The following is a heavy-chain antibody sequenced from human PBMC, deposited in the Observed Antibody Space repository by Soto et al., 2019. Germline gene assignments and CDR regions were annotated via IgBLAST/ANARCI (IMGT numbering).Heavy chain of an antibody. D-gene: IGHD3-10*01. CDR1: GGSISSYY. CDR3: ARRYGSSFDY. Sequence: PSQTLSLTCTVSGGSISSYYWSWIRQPPGKGLEWIGYIYYSGSTNYNPSLKSRVTISVDTSKNQFSLKLSSVTAADTAVYYCARRYGSSFDYWGQGTLVTASP. V-gene: IGHV4-59*08. CDR2: IYYSGST. J-gene: IGHJ4*02.